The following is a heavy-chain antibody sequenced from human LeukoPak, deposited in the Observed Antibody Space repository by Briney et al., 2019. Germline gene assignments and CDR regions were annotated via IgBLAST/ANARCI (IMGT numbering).Heavy chain of an antibody. Sequence: MTSETLSLTCTVSGGSISSSSYYWGWIRQPPGKGLEWIGYIYYSGSTNYNPSLKSRVTISVDTSKNQFSLKLSSVTAADTAVYYCARVEGAVTTPYYYYMDVWGKGTTVTISS. CDR3: ARVEGAVTTPYYYYMDV. CDR2: IYYSGST. CDR1: GGSISSSSYY. V-gene: IGHV4-61*05. D-gene: IGHD4-17*01. J-gene: IGHJ6*03.